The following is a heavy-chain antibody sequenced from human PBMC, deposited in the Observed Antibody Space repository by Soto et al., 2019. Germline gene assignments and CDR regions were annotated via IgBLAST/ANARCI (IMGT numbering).Heavy chain of an antibody. Sequence: QLQLQESGSGLVKPSQTLSLTCAVSGGSISSGGYSWSWIRQPPGKGLEWIGYIYHSGSTYYNPSLKSRVTISVDRSKNQVSLKLSSVTAADTAVYYCAREVRGVSNLSWFDPWGQGTLVTVSS. J-gene: IGHJ5*02. CDR2: IYHSGST. V-gene: IGHV4-30-2*01. CDR1: GGSISSGGYS. D-gene: IGHD1-26*01. CDR3: AREVRGVSNLSWFDP.